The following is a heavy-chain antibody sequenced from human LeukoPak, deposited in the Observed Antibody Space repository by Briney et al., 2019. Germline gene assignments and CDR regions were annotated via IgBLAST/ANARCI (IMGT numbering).Heavy chain of an antibody. D-gene: IGHD2-2*02. CDR2: ISYDGSNK. CDR3: ARPLGYCSSTSCYKGAFDI. J-gene: IGHJ3*02. CDR1: GFTFSSYG. V-gene: IGHV3-30*03. Sequence: PGGSLRLSCAASGFTFSSYGMHWVRQAPGKGLEWVAVISYDGSNKYYADSVKGRFTISRDNSKNTLYLQMNSLRAEDTAVYYCARPLGYCSSTSCYKGAFDIWGQGTMVTVSS.